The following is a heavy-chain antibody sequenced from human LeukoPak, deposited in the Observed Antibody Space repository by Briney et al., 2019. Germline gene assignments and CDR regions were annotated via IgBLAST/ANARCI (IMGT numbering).Heavy chain of an antibody. CDR3: AKLSGYSYGYGHHLDF. J-gene: IGHJ4*02. CDR1: GFTFSTYA. CDR2: ITGNGAST. Sequence: GGSLRLSYAASGFTFSTYAMTWVRQAPGKGLEWVSAITGNGASTYYADSVKGRFTISRDNSKNTLYLQMNSLRGEDTAVYNCAKLSGYSYGYGHHLDFWGQGSLVTVSS. V-gene: IGHV3-23*01. D-gene: IGHD5-18*01.